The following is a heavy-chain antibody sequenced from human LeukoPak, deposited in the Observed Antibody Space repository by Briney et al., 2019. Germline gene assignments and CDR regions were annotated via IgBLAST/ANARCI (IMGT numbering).Heavy chain of an antibody. CDR2: ISWNSGSI. CDR3: ARMDIGLVRD. CDR1: GFSFDDYA. J-gene: IGHJ4*02. D-gene: IGHD2-15*01. V-gene: IGHV3-9*01. Sequence: GGSLRLSCAASGFSFDDYAMHWVRQAPGKGLEWVSGISWNSGSIGYADSVKGRFTISRDNAKNSLSLQMNSLRAEDTAVYYCARMDIGLVRDWGQGTLVTVSS.